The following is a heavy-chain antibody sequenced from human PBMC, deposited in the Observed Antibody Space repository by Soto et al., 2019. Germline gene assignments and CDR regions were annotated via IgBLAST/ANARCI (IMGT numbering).Heavy chain of an antibody. J-gene: IGHJ6*02. CDR1: GGSISSYY. D-gene: IGHD3-3*01. CDR3: ARGGSQARLEWLPLNNYYYYYGMDV. V-gene: IGHV4-59*01. Sequence: SETLSLTCTVSGGSISSYYWSWIRQPPGKGLEWIGYIYYSGSTNYNPSLKSRVTISVDTSKNQFSLKLSSVTATDTAVYYCARGGSQARLEWLPLNNYYYYYGMDVWGQGTTVTVSS. CDR2: IYYSGST.